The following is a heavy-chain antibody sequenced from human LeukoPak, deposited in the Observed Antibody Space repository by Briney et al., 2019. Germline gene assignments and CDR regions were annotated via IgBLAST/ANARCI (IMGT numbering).Heavy chain of an antibody. Sequence: PGGSLRLSCSASGFSFSSYAMHWVRQAPGKGLEYVTAISSDGGSTYYADSVKGRSTISRDNSKSTLYLQMSSLRAEDTAVYYCVKRTGTGSWKGSFDYWGQGTLVTVSS. CDR2: ISSDGGST. CDR3: VKRTGTGSWKGSFDY. V-gene: IGHV3-64D*06. J-gene: IGHJ4*02. D-gene: IGHD6-13*01. CDR1: GFSFSSYA.